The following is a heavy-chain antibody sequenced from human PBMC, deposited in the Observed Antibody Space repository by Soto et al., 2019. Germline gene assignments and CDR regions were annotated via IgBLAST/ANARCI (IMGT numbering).Heavy chain of an antibody. V-gene: IGHV3-23*01. CDR1: GFTFSSYT. CDR2: ISNTGSNT. J-gene: IGHJ4*02. D-gene: IGHD2-2*01. CDR3: ARDRTAASADY. Sequence: GGSLRLSCTASGFTFSSYTMTWVRQAPGKGLEWVSAISNTGSNTNYADSVKGRFTISRDNSRNTLYLQMNSLRAEDTAVYYCARDRTAASADYWGQGALVTVSS.